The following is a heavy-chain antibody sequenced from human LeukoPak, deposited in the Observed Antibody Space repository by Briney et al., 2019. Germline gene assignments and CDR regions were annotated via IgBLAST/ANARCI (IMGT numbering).Heavy chain of an antibody. CDR1: GYSFTSYG. D-gene: IGHD2-2*01. Sequence: ASVKVSCKDSGYSFTSYGISWVRPAPGQGLEWMGWISAYNGNTNDAQKLQGRVTMTTDTSTSTAYMELRSLRSDDTAVYYCARVGAIVVVPAATQEDYWGQGTLVTVSS. CDR2: ISAYNGNT. V-gene: IGHV1-18*01. CDR3: ARVGAIVVVPAATQEDY. J-gene: IGHJ4*02.